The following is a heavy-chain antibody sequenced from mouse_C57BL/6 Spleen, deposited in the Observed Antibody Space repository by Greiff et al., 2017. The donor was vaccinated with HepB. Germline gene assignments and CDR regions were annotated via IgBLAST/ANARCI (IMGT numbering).Heavy chain of an antibody. D-gene: IGHD1-1*01. J-gene: IGHJ1*03. Sequence: QVQLQQPEAELVKPGASVKLSCKASGYTFTSYWMHWVKQRPGQGLEWIGMIHPNSGSTNYNEKFKSKATLTVDKSSSTAYMQLSSLTSEDSAVYYWARSGYGSRYWYFDVWGTGTTVTVSS. CDR1: GYTFTSYW. V-gene: IGHV1-64*01. CDR2: IHPNSGST. CDR3: ARSGYGSRYWYFDV.